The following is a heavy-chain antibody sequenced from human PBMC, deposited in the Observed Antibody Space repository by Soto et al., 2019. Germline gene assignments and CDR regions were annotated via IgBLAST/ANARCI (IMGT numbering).Heavy chain of an antibody. CDR3: ERPGSNGWLNSFDH. Sequence: EVQLVESGGGLVQPGGSLRLSCATSGFTFSSYWMHWFRQPPGKGLVWVSRINSDGSSVTYADSVKGRFTISRDNAKNTLYLEMNSLRVEDTAGYYCERPGSNGWLNSFDHWGQGTLVTVSS. CDR1: GFTFSSYW. CDR2: INSDGSSV. V-gene: IGHV3-74*03. J-gene: IGHJ5*02. D-gene: IGHD2-8*01.